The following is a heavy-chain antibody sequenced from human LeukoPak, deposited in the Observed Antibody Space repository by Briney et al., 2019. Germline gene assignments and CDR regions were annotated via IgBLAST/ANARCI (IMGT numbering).Heavy chain of an antibody. CDR1: GGSIYTYY. D-gene: IGHD1-7*01. CDR3: ARQGEGWNYGGFDP. CDR2: IYYSGST. J-gene: IGHJ5*02. V-gene: IGHV4-59*08. Sequence: PSETLSLTCSVSGGSIYTYYWSWIRQPPGKGLEWIGYIYYSGSTNYNPSLKSRVTISVGTSKNQFSLKLSSVTAADTAVYYCARQGEGWNYGGFDPWGQGTLVTVSS.